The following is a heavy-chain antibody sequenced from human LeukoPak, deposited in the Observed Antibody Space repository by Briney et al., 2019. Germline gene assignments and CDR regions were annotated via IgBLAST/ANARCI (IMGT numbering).Heavy chain of an antibody. J-gene: IGHJ5*02. V-gene: IGHV3-21*01. CDR2: ISSSSSYI. CDR1: GFTFSSYS. Sequence: PGGSLRLSCAASGFTFSSYSMNWVRQAPGKGLEWVSSISSSSSYIYYADSVKGRFTISRDNAKNSLYLQMNSLRAEDTAVYYCARDLGFYDSSGYYLAWGQGTLVTVSS. CDR3: ARDLGFYDSSGYYLA. D-gene: IGHD3-22*01.